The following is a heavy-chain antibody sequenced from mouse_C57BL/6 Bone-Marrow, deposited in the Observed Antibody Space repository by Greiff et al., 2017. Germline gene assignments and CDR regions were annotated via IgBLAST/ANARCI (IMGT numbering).Heavy chain of an antibody. V-gene: IGHV1-52*01. J-gene: IGHJ4*01. D-gene: IGHD2-14*01. Sequence: QVQLQQPGAELVRPGSSVKLSCKASGYTFTSYWMHWVKPRPIQGLEWIGNIDPSDSETHYTQKFKDKATLTVDKSSSTAYMQLSSLTSEDSAVYYCARTVRVAMDYWGQGTSVTVSS. CDR3: ARTVRVAMDY. CDR2: IDPSDSET. CDR1: GYTFTSYW.